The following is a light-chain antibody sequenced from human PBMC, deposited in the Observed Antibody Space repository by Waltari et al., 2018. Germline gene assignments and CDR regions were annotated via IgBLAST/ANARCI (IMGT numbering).Light chain of an antibody. Sequence: QLVLTQSPSASASLGASVKLTCTLSSGHSSNVIAWLQQQPEKGPRYLMKVTSDGSHSKGDKIPGRFSGSSSGTEHYLTISSLQSEDEADYYCQTGGHGTWVFGGGTKLTVL. CDR3: QTGGHGTWV. V-gene: IGLV4-69*01. J-gene: IGLJ3*02. CDR1: SGHSSNV. CDR2: VTSDGSH.